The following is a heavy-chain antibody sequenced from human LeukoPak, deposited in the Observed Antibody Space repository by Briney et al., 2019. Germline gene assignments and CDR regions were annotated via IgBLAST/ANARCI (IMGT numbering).Heavy chain of an antibody. CDR2: IYRGGST. J-gene: IGHJ4*02. Sequence: GSLRLSCVASGFTFGSYSMNWVRQAPGKGLEWVSIIYRGGSTNYADSVKGRFTISRDTSKNTLYLQMNSLRAEDTAVYYCARLSANSSAYFFDYWGQGTLVTVTS. D-gene: IGHD3-22*01. CDR3: ARLSANSSAYFFDY. V-gene: IGHV3-66*04. CDR1: GFTFGSYS.